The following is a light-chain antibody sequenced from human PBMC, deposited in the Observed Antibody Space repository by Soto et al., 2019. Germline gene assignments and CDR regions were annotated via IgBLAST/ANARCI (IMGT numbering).Light chain of an antibody. V-gene: IGLV1-44*01. CDR3: ATWDNGLTGVV. CDR1: SSNIGSNT. CDR2: TKN. Sequence: QSVLTQPPSTSGTPGQRVTISCSGSSSNIGSNTVHWYQQIPGTAPKPPIYTKNQRSSGVSDRFSGSKSDTWASLVISGLQSEDEADYYCATWDNGLTGVVFGGGTKLTVL. J-gene: IGLJ2*01.